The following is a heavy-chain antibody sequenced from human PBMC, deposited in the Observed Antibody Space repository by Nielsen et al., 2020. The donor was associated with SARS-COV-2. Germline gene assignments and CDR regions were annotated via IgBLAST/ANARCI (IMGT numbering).Heavy chain of an antibody. V-gene: IGHV4-34*01. J-gene: IGHJ6*02. D-gene: IGHD2-2*01. Sequence: WIRQPPGKGLEWTGEINHSGSTNYNPSLKSRVTISVDTSKNQFSLKLSSVTAADTAVYYCARGRRYCSSTSCAILYYYYYGMDVWGQGTTVTVSS. CDR2: INHSGST. CDR3: ARGRRYCSSTSCAILYYYYYGMDV.